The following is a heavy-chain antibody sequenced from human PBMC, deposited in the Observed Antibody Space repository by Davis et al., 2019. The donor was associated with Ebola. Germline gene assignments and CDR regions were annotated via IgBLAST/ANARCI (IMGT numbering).Heavy chain of an antibody. D-gene: IGHD2-2*01. CDR1: GFTVSSNY. Sequence: PGGSLRLSCAASGFTVSSNYMSWVRQAPGKGLEWVSAISGSGGSTYYADSVKGRFTISRDNSKNTLYLQMNSLRAEDTAVYYCAKDWWGYCSSTSCSHFDYWGQGTLVTVSS. CDR3: AKDWWGYCSSTSCSHFDY. CDR2: ISGSGGST. J-gene: IGHJ4*02. V-gene: IGHV3-23*01.